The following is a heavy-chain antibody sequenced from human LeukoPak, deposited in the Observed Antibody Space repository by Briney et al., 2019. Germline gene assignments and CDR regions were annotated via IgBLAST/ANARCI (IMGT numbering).Heavy chain of an antibody. J-gene: IGHJ3*01. D-gene: IGHD3-3*01. Sequence: GGSLRLSCAASGFTFSTYWMSWVRQAPGKGLEWVANIKPGGNEKYYVDSVKGRFTISRDNVKNSLYLQMNSLRAEDTAIYYCATFRFLGTWGQGTMVTVSP. CDR1: GFTFSTYW. CDR2: IKPGGNEK. V-gene: IGHV3-7*03. CDR3: ATFRFLGT.